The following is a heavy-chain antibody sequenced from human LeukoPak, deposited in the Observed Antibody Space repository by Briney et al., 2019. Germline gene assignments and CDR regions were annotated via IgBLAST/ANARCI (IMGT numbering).Heavy chain of an antibody. V-gene: IGHV1-58*01. CDR2: IVVSSGKT. D-gene: IGHD6-19*01. CDR3: ARDGWGSFIDY. Sequence: ASVKVSCKASGFTFTNSAVQWVRQARGQHLEWIGWIVVSSGKTNYAQKFQERVTITRDMSTSTAYMELSSVTAADTAVYYCARDGWGSFIDYWGQGTLVTVSS. CDR1: GFTFTNSA. J-gene: IGHJ4*02.